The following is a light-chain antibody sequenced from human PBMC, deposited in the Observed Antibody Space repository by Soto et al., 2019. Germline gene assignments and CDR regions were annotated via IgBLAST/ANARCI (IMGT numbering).Light chain of an antibody. CDR2: AAS. CDR1: QGISSY. J-gene: IGKJ5*01. CDR3: QQRNSYPIT. Sequence: AIRMTQSPSSLSASTGDRVTITCRASQGISSYLAWYQQKPGKAPKLLIYAASTLQSGVPSRFSGSGSGTDFTLTISSLHPEDFATYYCQQRNSYPITFDQGTRLEIK. V-gene: IGKV1-8*01.